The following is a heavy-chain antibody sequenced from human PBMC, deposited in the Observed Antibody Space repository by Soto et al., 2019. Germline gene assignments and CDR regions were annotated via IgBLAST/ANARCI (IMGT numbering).Heavy chain of an antibody. D-gene: IGHD2-2*02. V-gene: IGHV3-30*18. CDR2: ISYDGSEK. Sequence: QEQLVESGGGVVQPGKSLRLSCAASGFTFNTYGMHWVRQAPGKGLEWVAVISYDGSEKYYVDSVKGRFTISKDNSKNTLYMQMNRLRPEDTAVYYCAKSPNFYCSSPNCYKYYFDHWGQGTRVTVSS. J-gene: IGHJ4*02. CDR1: GFTFNTYG. CDR3: AKSPNFYCSSPNCYKYYFDH.